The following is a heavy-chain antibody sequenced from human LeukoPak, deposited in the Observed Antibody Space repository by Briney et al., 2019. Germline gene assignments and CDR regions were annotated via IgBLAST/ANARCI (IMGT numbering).Heavy chain of an antibody. CDR2: ISYDGSNK. J-gene: IGHJ4*02. D-gene: IGHD1-1*01. V-gene: IGHV3-30*18. CDR3: AKNPTLSGDPEYFDY. Sequence: GRSLRLSCAASGFTFSSYGMHWVRQAPGKGLEWVAVISYDGSNKYYADSVKGRFTISRDNSKNTLYLQMNSLRAEDTAVYYCAKNPTLSGDPEYFDYWGQGTLVTVSS. CDR1: GFTFSSYG.